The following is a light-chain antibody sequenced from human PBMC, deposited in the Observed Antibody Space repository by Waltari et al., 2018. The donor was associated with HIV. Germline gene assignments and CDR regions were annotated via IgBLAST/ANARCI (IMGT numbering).Light chain of an antibody. Sequence: EIVLTQSPVTLTMSPGDRANLSCRASQSVSSYLAWYQQKPGPAPRLLIDDASNRATGIPARFSGSGSGTEFTLTISSLEPEDSAVYYCQQRSNWPPELSFGGGTKVEIK. CDR2: DAS. CDR1: QSVSSY. V-gene: IGKV3-11*01. CDR3: QQRSNWPPELS. J-gene: IGKJ4*01.